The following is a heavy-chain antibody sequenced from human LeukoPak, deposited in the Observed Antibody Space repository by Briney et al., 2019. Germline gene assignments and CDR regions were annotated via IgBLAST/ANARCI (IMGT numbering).Heavy chain of an antibody. J-gene: IGHJ4*02. V-gene: IGHV1-2*02. CDR3: ARLAKGYSSGAGNFDY. CDR2: INPNSGGT. CDR1: GYTFTGYY. Sequence: ASVKVSCKASGYTFTGYYMHWVRQAPGQGLEWMGWINPNSGGTNYAQKFQGRVTMTRDTSISTAYMELSRLRSDDTAVYYCARLAKGYSSGAGNFDYWGQGTLVTVSS. D-gene: IGHD6-19*01.